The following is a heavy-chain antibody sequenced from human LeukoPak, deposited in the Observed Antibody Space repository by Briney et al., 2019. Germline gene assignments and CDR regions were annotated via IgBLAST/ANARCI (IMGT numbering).Heavy chain of an antibody. V-gene: IGHV3-53*01. D-gene: IGHD6-19*01. J-gene: IGHJ2*01. Sequence: AGGSLRLSCAASGFTVSSNYMSWVRQAPGKGLEWVSIIYSGGSTYYADSVKGRFTISRDNSKNTVYLQMNSLRAEDTAIYYCARDRAGNTGWTPPPWYFDLWGRGTLVTVSS. CDR2: IYSGGST. CDR3: ARDRAGNTGWTPPPWYFDL. CDR1: GFTVSSNY.